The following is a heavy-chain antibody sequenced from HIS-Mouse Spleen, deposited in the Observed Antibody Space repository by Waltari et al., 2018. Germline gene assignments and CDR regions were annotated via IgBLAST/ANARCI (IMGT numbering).Heavy chain of an antibody. D-gene: IGHD2-15*01. V-gene: IGHV4-34*01. CDR2: INHSGST. CDR1: GGSFRGYY. Sequence: QVQLQQWGAGLLKPSETLSLTCAVYGGSFRGYYWSRIRHPPGEGLEWIGEINHSGSTNYNPSLKSRVTISVDTSKNQFSLKLSSVTAADTAVYYCARGRGYCSGGSCYVLEWNYWGQGTLVTVSS. J-gene: IGHJ4*02. CDR3: ARGRGYCSGGSCYVLEWNY.